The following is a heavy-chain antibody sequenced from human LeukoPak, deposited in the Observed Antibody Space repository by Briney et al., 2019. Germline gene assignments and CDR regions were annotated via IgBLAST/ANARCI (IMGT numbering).Heavy chain of an antibody. CDR2: IYSGGST. CDR3: TREWGAAADY. CDR1: GFTVSSNY. Sequence: GGSLRLSCAASGFTVSSNYMSWVRQAPGKGLEWVSVIYSGGSTYYADSVKGRFTISRDSSKNTLYLQMNSLRPEDTAVYYCTREWGAAADYWGQGTLVTVSS. J-gene: IGHJ4*02. V-gene: IGHV3-53*05. D-gene: IGHD6-13*01.